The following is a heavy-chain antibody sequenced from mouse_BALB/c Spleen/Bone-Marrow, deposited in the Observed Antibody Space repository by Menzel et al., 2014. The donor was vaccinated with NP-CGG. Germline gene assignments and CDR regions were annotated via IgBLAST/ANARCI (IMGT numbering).Heavy chain of an antibody. J-gene: IGHJ4*01. CDR2: ISTYSGNT. CDR1: GYTFTDYA. CDR3: ASYGSSYYAMDY. Sequence: VKLQESGPELVRPGVSVKISCKGSGYTFTDYAMHWVKQSHAKSLEWIGVISTYSGNTSYNQKFKGKATMTVDKSSSTAYMELARLTSEDSAIYYCASYGSSYYAMDYWGQGTSVTVSS. V-gene: IGHV1-67*01. D-gene: IGHD1-1*01.